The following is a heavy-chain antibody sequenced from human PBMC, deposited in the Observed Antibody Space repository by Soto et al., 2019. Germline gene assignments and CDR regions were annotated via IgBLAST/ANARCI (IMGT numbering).Heavy chain of an antibody. J-gene: IGHJ4*02. CDR1: GGSFIGYY. D-gene: IGHD6-6*01. Sequence: PSETLSLTCAVYGGSFIGYYWSWIRQPPGKGLEWIGEINHSGSTNYNPSLKSRVTISVDTSKNQFSLKLSSVTAADTAVYYCARGKQLVPGSYFDYWGQGTLVTVSS. CDR2: INHSGST. V-gene: IGHV4-34*01. CDR3: ARGKQLVPGSYFDY.